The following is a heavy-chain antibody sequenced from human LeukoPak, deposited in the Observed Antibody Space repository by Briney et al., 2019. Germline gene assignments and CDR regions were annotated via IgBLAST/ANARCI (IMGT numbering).Heavy chain of an antibody. CDR2: ISGSGGST. CDR3: ARDIVLMVYDDGFDP. CDR1: GFTFSSCA. Sequence: GGSLRLSCAASGFTFSSCAMSWVRQAPGKGLEWVSAISGSGGSTYYADSVKGRFTISRDNSKNTLYLQMNSLRAEDTAVYYCARDIVLMVYDDGFDPWGQGTLVTVSS. V-gene: IGHV3-23*01. J-gene: IGHJ5*02. D-gene: IGHD2-8*01.